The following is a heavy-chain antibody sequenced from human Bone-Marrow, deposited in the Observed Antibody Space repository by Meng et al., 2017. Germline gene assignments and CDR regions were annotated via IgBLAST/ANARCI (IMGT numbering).Heavy chain of an antibody. J-gene: IGHJ4*02. V-gene: IGHV1-24*01. D-gene: IGHD1-26*01. Sequence: ASAMVFCKVSGYTLTELSMHWVRQAPGKGLEWMGGFDPEDGETIYAQKFQGRVTMTEDTSTDTAYMELSSLRSEDTAVYYCATLIVGATMNFDYWGQGTLVTVSS. CDR1: GYTLTELS. CDR2: FDPEDGET. CDR3: ATLIVGATMNFDY.